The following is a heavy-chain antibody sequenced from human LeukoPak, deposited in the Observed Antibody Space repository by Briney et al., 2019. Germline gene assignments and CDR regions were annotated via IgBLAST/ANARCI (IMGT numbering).Heavy chain of an antibody. V-gene: IGHV4-59*08. CDR1: GGSISSYY. Sequence: PSGTLSLTCTVSGGSISSYYWSWIRQPPGKGLEWIGYIYYSGSTGYNPSLKSRVTISVDTSKNQFSLKLSSVTAADTAVYYCARHGSRRDGYNWAYWGQGTLVTVSS. J-gene: IGHJ4*02. CDR3: ARHGSRRDGYNWAY. CDR2: IYYSGST. D-gene: IGHD5-24*01.